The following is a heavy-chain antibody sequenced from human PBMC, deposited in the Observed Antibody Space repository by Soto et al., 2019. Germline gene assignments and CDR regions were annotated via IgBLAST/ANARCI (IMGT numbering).Heavy chain of an antibody. J-gene: IGHJ6*03. CDR1: GFTFSSYS. CDR3: ARDRGTIPGMPTTGTHMDV. CDR2: TSSSSSTI. D-gene: IGHD1-26*01. Sequence: EVQLVESGGGLVQPGGSLRLSCAASGFTFSSYSMNWVRQAPGKGLEWVSYTSSSSSTIYYADSVKGRFTISRDNAKNSLYLQMNSLRAEDTAVYYCARDRGTIPGMPTTGTHMDVWGKGTTVTVSS. V-gene: IGHV3-48*01.